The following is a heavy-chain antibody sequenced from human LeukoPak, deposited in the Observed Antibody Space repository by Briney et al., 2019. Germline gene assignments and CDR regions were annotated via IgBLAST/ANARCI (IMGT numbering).Heavy chain of an antibody. J-gene: IGHJ4*02. CDR1: GFTFSNYA. Sequence: GGSLRLSCAASGFTFSNYAMSWVRQAPGKGLEWVSTISGSGDGTYYADSVKGRFTISGDNSKNTLYLQMNSLRAEDTAVYYCAKDLSGSYDGWGQGTLVTVSS. CDR2: ISGSGDGT. V-gene: IGHV3-23*01. D-gene: IGHD1-26*01. CDR3: AKDLSGSYDG.